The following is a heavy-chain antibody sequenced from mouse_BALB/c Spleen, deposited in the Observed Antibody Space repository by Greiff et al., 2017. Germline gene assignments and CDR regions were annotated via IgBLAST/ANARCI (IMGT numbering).Heavy chain of an antibody. D-gene: IGHD2-10*02. CDR1: GFSLTSYD. V-gene: IGHV2-9-2*01. CDR2: IWTGGGT. Sequence: VKLMESGPGLVAPSQSLSITCTVSGFSLTSYDISWIRQPPGKGLEWLGVIWTGGGTNYNSAFMSRLSISKDNSKSQVFLKMNSLQTDDTAIYYCVRVKYGNLYAMDYWGQGTSVTVSS. J-gene: IGHJ4*01. CDR3: VRVKYGNLYAMDY.